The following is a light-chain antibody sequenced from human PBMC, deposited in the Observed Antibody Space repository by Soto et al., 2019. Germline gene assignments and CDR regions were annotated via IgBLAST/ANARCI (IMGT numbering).Light chain of an antibody. J-gene: IGLJ3*02. CDR2: NNN. CDR3: ATWDDSLNARRV. V-gene: IGLV1-44*01. CDR1: RSNIGNNA. Sequence: QSVLTQTPSASGTPGQTVTISCSGSRSNIGNNAVSWYQQFPGTAPKLLIYNNNQRPSGVPDRFSGSKSGTSASLAISGLQSEDQAAYYCATWDDSLNARRVFGGGTKLTVL.